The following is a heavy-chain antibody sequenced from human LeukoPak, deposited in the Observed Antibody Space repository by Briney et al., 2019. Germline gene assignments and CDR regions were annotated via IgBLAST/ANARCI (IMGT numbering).Heavy chain of an antibody. Sequence: GGSLRLSCAASGFTFSSYSMTWVRQAPGKGLEWVSSISSSSYIYYADSVKGRFTISRDDAKNSLYLQMNSLRAEDTAVYYCARVRSPDIVLPRRSGMDVWGQGTTVTVSS. CDR1: GFTFSSYS. D-gene: IGHD2-8*02. J-gene: IGHJ6*02. V-gene: IGHV3-21*01. CDR2: ISSSSYI. CDR3: ARVRSPDIVLPRRSGMDV.